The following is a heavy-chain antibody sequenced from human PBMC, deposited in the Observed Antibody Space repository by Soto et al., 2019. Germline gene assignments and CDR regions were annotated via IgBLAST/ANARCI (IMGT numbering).Heavy chain of an antibody. V-gene: IGHV3-23*01. J-gene: IGHJ4*02. CDR1: GLIFSNYA. D-gene: IGHD6-13*01. Sequence: EVQVLESGGVLVQPGGSLRLSCVAPGLIFSNYAMSWVRQAPGKGLEWVSGISGSGGSPHYADSAKGRFTISRDNSKNTLFLQMNTRRAEDTAVYYCAREGEITAAFDYWGQGTLVTVSS. CDR3: AREGEITAAFDY. CDR2: ISGSGGSP.